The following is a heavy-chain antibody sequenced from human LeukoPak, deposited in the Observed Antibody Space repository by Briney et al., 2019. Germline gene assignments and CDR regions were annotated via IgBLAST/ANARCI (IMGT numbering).Heavy chain of an antibody. CDR2: IIPIFGTA. CDR1: GGTFSSYA. CDR3: ARSSYYYDSSGFYGANYFDY. V-gene: IGHV1-69*06. D-gene: IGHD3-22*01. Sequence: ASVKVSCKASGGTFSSYAISWVRQAPGQGLEWMGGIIPIFGTANYAQKFQGRVTITADKSTSTAYMELSSLRSEDTAVYYCARSSYYYDSSGFYGANYFDYWGQGTLVTVSS. J-gene: IGHJ4*02.